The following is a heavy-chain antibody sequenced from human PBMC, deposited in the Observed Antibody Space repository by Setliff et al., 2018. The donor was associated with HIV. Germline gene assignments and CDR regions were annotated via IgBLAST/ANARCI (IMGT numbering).Heavy chain of an antibody. CDR3: TQLGSYRY. Sequence: GASVKVSCKASGYTFTSFDINWVRQATGQGLEWMGWMSPNSGYTVYAQKFQGRVTMTSSTSISTAYMELSRLRSDDTAVYYCTQLGSYRYWGQGTLVTVSS. CDR1: GYTFTSFD. J-gene: IGHJ4*02. V-gene: IGHV1-8*02. CDR2: MSPNSGYT. D-gene: IGHD3-10*01.